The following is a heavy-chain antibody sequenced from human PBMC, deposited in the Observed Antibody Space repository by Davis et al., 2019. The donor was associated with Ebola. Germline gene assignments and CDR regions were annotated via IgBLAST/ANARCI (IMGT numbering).Heavy chain of an antibody. CDR2: IRYDGKNE. V-gene: IGHV3-30*02. CDR1: GFTFSSYG. J-gene: IGHJ6*04. D-gene: IGHD6-13*01. Sequence: GESLKISCAASGFTFSSYGMHWVRQAPGKGLEWVAFIRYDGKNEYYADSVKGRFTISRDNAKNSLYLQMNSLRAEDTALYYCAKEAYSSSWIDYYYYYGMDVWGKGTTVTVSS. CDR3: AKEAYSSSWIDYYYYYGMDV.